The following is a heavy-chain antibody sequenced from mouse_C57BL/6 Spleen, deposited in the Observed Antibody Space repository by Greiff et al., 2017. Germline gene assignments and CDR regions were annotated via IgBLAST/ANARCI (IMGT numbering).Heavy chain of an antibody. CDR2: IYPGSGNT. CDR3: ARSYGQEAWFAY. D-gene: IGHD2-10*02. J-gene: IGHJ3*01. V-gene: IGHV1-76*01. CDR1: GYTFTDYY. Sequence: QVQLQQSGAELVRPGASVKLSCKASGYTFTDYYINWVKQRPGPGLEWIARIYPGSGNTYYNEKFKGKATLTAEKSSSTAYMQLSSLTSEDSAVYFCARSYGQEAWFAYWGQGTLVTVSA.